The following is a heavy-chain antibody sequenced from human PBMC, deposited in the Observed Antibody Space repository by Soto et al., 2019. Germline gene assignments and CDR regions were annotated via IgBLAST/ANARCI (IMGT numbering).Heavy chain of an antibody. J-gene: IGHJ4*02. V-gene: IGHV3-48*02. CDR1: GFTFSTHS. CDR2: IDNSGGAT. CDR3: ARDAWVTTFRFDF. Sequence: PGGSLRLSCAASGFTFSTHSIIWVRQAPGKGLEWISYIDNSGGATYYADSVKGRFTISRDNAKNSVYLQMNSLRDDDTAVYYWARDAWVTTFRFDFWGQGALVTVSS. D-gene: IGHD4-17*01.